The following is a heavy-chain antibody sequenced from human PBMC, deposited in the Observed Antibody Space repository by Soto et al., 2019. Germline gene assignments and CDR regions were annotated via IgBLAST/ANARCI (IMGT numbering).Heavy chain of an antibody. V-gene: IGHV4-61*08. CDR2: IYHSGST. CDR1: GGSINSGGYS. Sequence: EFLSHTGTMTGGSINSGGYSSRWIRQPPEKGLEWIGNIYHSGSTNYNPSLKSRVTISVDTSKNQFSLKLSSVTAADTAVYYCARRWGTSFDYWGQGTLVTVSS. D-gene: IGHD7-27*01. J-gene: IGHJ4*02. CDR3: ARRWGTSFDY.